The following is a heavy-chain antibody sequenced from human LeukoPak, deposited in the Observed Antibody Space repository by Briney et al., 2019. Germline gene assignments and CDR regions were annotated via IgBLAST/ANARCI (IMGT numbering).Heavy chain of an antibody. D-gene: IGHD2-21*01. V-gene: IGHV1-2*06. CDR3: ARDPGYSYAFDI. CDR2: INPSSGDT. CDR1: GYTFTAHY. J-gene: IGHJ3*02. Sequence: ASVKVSCKASGYTFTAHYMHWVRQALGQGLEWMGRINPSSGDTEYGQRFQGRVTLTRDTSSSTANMELRRLRSDDTAVYYCARDPGYSYAFDIWGQGTVVIVSS.